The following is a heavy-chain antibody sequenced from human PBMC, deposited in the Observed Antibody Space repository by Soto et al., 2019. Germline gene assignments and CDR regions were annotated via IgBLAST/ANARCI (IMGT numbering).Heavy chain of an antibody. CDR1: GFTFSGST. J-gene: IGHJ3*02. CDR2: ITSKAHSYAT. V-gene: IGHV3-73*01. Sequence: GGSLRLSCVASGFTFSGSTICWVRQASGKGLEWVGRITSKAHSYATAYAASVKGRFTISRDDSKNTAYLQMNSLRTEDTAVYYCTSRPTYYYDTSHDAFDIWGQGTMVTV. D-gene: IGHD3-22*01. CDR3: TSRPTYYYDTSHDAFDI.